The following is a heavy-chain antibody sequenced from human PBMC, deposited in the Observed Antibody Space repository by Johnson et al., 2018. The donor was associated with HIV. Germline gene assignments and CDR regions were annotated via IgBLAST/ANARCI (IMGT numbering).Heavy chain of an antibody. CDR3: DRDGEWKRPAWGDACDV. V-gene: IGHV3-66*01. CDR1: GFSVSNTY. CDR2: IYSGGST. D-gene: IGHD6-25*01. J-gene: IGHJ3*01. Sequence: VHLVESGGGLVQSGGSLRLSCGASGFSVSNTYMNWVRQAPGKGLEWVSVIYSGGSTYSADSVRGRFTISIDITKNTLYLQMSSLRGEDTAMYYCDRDGEWKRPAWGDACDVWGQGTKVNVSS.